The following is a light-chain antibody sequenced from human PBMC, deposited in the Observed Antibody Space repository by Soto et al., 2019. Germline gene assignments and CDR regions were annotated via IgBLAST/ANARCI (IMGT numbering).Light chain of an antibody. CDR3: QQYNSYQYT. J-gene: IGKJ2*01. V-gene: IGKV1-5*03. CDR2: KAS. CDR1: QSISSW. Sequence: DIQMTQSPSTLSASVGDRVTITCRASQSISSWLAWYQQKPGKAPKLLIYKASSLESGVTSRFSGSGSGTEFTLTISSLQPDDFATYYCQQYNSYQYTFGQGTKVDIK.